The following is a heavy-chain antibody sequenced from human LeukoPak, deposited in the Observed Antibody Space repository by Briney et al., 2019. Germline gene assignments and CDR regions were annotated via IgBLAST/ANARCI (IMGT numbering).Heavy chain of an antibody. CDR2: IKEDGSEK. CDR3: ARAFS. J-gene: IGHJ5*02. V-gene: IGHV3-7*01. CDR1: GFTFSSPW. D-gene: IGHD3-16*01. Sequence: QPGGSLRLSCAASGFTFSSPWMSWVRQAPGKGLEWVANIKEDGSEKSYVDSVKGRFTISRDNAKNSLYLQMNSLRAEDTAVYYCARAFSWGQGTLVTVSS.